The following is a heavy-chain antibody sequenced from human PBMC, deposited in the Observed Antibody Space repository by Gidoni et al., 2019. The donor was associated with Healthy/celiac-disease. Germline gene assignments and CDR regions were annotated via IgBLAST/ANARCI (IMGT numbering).Heavy chain of an antibody. CDR3: AGLTIFGVVIERDGMDV. CDR1: GGSISSGGYY. V-gene: IGHV4-31*03. CDR2: IYYSGST. J-gene: IGHJ6*02. Sequence: QVQLQESGPGLVKPSQTLSLTCTVSGGSISSGGYYWSWIRQHPGKGLEWIGYIYYSGSTYYNPSLKSRVTISVDTSKNQFSLKLSSVTAADTAVYYCAGLTIFGVVIERDGMDVWGQGTTVTVSS. D-gene: IGHD3-3*01.